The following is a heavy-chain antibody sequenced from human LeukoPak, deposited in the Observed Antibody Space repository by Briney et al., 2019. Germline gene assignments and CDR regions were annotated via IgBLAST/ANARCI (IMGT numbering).Heavy chain of an antibody. D-gene: IGHD2-15*01. J-gene: IGHJ4*02. CDR2: MYYSGST. V-gene: IGHV4-39*01. CDR3: ARLYGSTLYFDY. CDR1: GGSISSSSHH. Sequence: SETLSLTCTVSGGSISSSSHHWGWIRQPPGKGLEWIGIMYYSGSTYYNPSLKSRVTLSVDTSKNQFSLKMSSVSAADTALYYCARLYGSTLYFDYWGQGTLVTVSS.